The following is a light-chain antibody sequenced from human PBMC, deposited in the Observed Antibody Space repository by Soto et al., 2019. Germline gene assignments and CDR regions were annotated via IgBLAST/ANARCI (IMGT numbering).Light chain of an antibody. Sequence: SALTQPPSASGTPGLRVTISCSGSSSNIGSNSVNWYQQLPGTAPKLLIYSNDRRPSGVPDRFSGSKSGTSASLAISGLRSEDEADYYCAAWDDSLNGYVFGTGTKVTVL. CDR1: SSNIGSNS. V-gene: IGLV1-44*01. J-gene: IGLJ1*01. CDR2: SND. CDR3: AAWDDSLNGYV.